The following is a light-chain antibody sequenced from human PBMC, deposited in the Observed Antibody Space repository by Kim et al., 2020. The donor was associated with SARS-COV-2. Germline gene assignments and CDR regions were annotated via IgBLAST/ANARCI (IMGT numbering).Light chain of an antibody. CDR3: NSRDSSGNHWV. Sequence: SSELTQDPAVSVALGQTVRIPCPGDSLPSYYASWYQQKPGQAPVLVIYGKNNRPSGIPDRFSGSSSGNTASLTITGAQAEDEADYYCNSRDSSGNHWVFG. J-gene: IGLJ3*02. CDR2: GKN. V-gene: IGLV3-19*01. CDR1: SLPSYY.